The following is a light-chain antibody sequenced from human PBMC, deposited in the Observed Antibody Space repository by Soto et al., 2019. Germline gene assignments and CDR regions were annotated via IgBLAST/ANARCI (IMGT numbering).Light chain of an antibody. CDR2: ETP. V-gene: IGKV1-33*01. J-gene: IGKJ3*01. CDR1: QDIGNY. CDR3: QQHHSLPLT. Sequence: DIQMTQSPSSLSASVGDRVTITCQASQDIGNYLNWYQQKPGKAPKILIYETPNMEIGVPSRFSGSGSGTDFSLSISSLQPEDIATYYCQQHHSLPLTFGLGTKVDIK.